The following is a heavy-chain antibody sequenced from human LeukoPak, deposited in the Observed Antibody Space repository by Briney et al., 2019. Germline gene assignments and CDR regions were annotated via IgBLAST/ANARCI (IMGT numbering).Heavy chain of an antibody. Sequence: ASVKVSCKVSGYTLTELSMHWVRQAPGKGLEWMGGFDPEDGETIYAQKFQGRVTMTEDTSTDTAYMELSSLRSEDTAVYYCATGLAALYYFDYWGQGTLVTVSS. CDR1: GYTLTELS. CDR2: FDPEDGET. D-gene: IGHD6-6*01. V-gene: IGHV1-24*01. CDR3: ATGLAALYYFDY. J-gene: IGHJ4*02.